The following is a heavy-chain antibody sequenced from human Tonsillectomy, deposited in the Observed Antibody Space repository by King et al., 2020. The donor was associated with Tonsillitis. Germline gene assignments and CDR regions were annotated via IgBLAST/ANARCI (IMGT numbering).Heavy chain of an antibody. CDR1: GFTFSDYW. D-gene: IGHD1-26*01. V-gene: IGHV3-74*01. J-gene: IGHJ1*01. CDR2: VNGDGSYR. CDR3: VRDNRGTYSPLVYFQY. Sequence: VQLVESGGALVQPGGSLRLSCAASGFTFSDYWMHWGRHAPGKGLVWVSLVNGDGSYRSYADSVKGRFTISRDNAKNTLYLQINSLRAEDTAVYYCVRDNRGTYSPLVYFQYWGQGTLVTVSS.